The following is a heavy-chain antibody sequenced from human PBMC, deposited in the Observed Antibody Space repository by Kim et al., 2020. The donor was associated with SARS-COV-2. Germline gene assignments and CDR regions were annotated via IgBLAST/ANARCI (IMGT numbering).Heavy chain of an antibody. CDR1: GFTFSNYE. V-gene: IGHV3-48*03. CDR3: AILWVTNSAGY. CDR2: TSSSGTKI. J-gene: IGHJ4*02. Sequence: GGSLRLSCAASGFTFSNYEMNWVRQAPGKGLEWVSYTSSSGTKIYYADSGKGRFTITRDNAKNSLFLQMNSQRAEDTAVYYCAILWVTNSAGYWGQGTRDTVSS. D-gene: IGHD2-21*01.